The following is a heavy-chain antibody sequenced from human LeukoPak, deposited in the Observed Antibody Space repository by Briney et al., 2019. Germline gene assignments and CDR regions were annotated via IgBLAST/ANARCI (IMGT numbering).Heavy chain of an antibody. V-gene: IGHV4-38-2*02. CDR3: ARRPGYCSGGSCYSRFDAFDI. Sequence: SETLSLTCTVSGYSISSGYYWGWIRQPPGKGLEWIGSIYHSGSTYYNPSLKSRVTISVDTSKNQFSLKLSSVTAADTAVYYCARRPGYCSGGSCYSRFDAFDIWGQGTMVTVSS. CDR1: GYSISSGYY. CDR2: IYHSGST. J-gene: IGHJ3*02. D-gene: IGHD2-15*01.